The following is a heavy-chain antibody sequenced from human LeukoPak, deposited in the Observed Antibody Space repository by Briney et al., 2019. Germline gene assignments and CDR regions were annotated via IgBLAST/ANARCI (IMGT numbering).Heavy chain of an antibody. D-gene: IGHD3-10*01. CDR3: ATAPLKVTPQRHAFDL. CDR1: GYTLNELS. V-gene: IGHV1-24*01. CDR2: FDPEDGET. J-gene: IGHJ3*01. Sequence: ASVKVSCKVSGYTLNELSMHWVRQAPGKGLEWMGGFDPEDGETIYAQKFQGRVTMTEDTSTDTAYMELSSLRSEDTAVYYCATAPLKVTPQRHAFDLWGQGTMVTVSS.